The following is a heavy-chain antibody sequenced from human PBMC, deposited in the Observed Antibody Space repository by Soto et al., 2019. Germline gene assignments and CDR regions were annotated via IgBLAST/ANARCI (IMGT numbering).Heavy chain of an antibody. V-gene: IGHV4-59*01. D-gene: IGHD3-10*01. Sequence: SETLSLTCTVSGGSISSYYWSWIRQPPGKGLEWIGYIYYSGSTNYNPSLKSRVTISVDTSKNQFSLKLSSVTAADTAVYYCARGGYGSGSYRNAKDYYYYYMDVWGKGTTVTVSS. CDR3: ARGGYGSGSYRNAKDYYYYYMDV. CDR2: IYYSGST. CDR1: GGSISSYY. J-gene: IGHJ6*03.